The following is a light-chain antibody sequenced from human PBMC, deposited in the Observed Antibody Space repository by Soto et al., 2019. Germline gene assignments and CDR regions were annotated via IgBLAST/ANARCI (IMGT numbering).Light chain of an antibody. CDR2: GAS. CDR3: QQYNNWPT. V-gene: IGKV3-15*01. CDR1: QSVNSN. Sequence: DIVMTQSSLSLPVTPGEPASISCRSSQSVNSNLAWYQQKPGQAPRLLIYGASTRATGVPARFSGSGSGTEFILTVSSLQSEDFAVYFCQQYNNWPTFGQGTKVEIK. J-gene: IGKJ1*01.